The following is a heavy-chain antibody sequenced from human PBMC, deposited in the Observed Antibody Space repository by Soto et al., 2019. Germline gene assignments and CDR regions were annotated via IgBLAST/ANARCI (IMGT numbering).Heavy chain of an antibody. D-gene: IGHD1-7*01. Sequence: QVQLVQSGAEVKKPGSSVKVSCKASGGTFSSYAISWVRQAPGQGLEWLGGIIPIFGTANYAQKFQGRVTITADESTSTAYMELSSLRSEDTAVYYCARDLWNRRWNYIGNYYGMDVWGQGTTVTVSS. V-gene: IGHV1-69*01. J-gene: IGHJ6*02. CDR3: ARDLWNRRWNYIGNYYGMDV. CDR2: IIPIFGTA. CDR1: GGTFSSYA.